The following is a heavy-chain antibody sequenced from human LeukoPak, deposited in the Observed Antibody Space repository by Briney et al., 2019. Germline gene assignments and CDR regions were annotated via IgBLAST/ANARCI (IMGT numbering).Heavy chain of an antibody. V-gene: IGHV3-23*01. Sequence: PGGSLRLSCAASGFTFSSDAMSWVRQAPGKGLEWVSAISGSGGSTYYADSVKGRFTISRDNSKNTLYLQMNSLRAEDTAVYYCAKDTCSGGGCQSGFDYWGQGTLVTVSS. CDR3: AKDTCSGGGCQSGFDY. D-gene: IGHD2-15*01. J-gene: IGHJ4*02. CDR1: GFTFSSDA. CDR2: ISGSGGST.